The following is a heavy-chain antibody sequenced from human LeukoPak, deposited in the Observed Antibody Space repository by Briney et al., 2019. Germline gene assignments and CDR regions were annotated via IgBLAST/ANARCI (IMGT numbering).Heavy chain of an antibody. J-gene: IGHJ5*02. V-gene: IGHV3-53*01. CDR3: ARDRAYGDYAA. Sequence: GGSLRLSCAASGFTASSNYMSWVRQAPGKGLEWISIIYSRDNTDYADSVKGRFIISRDNSKNTVYLQMNSLRADDTAVYYCARDRAYGDYAAWGQGTLVTVSS. CDR1: GFTASSNY. CDR2: IYSRDNT. D-gene: IGHD4-17*01.